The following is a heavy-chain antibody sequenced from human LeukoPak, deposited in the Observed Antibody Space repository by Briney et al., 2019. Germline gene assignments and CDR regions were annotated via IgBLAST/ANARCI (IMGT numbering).Heavy chain of an antibody. V-gene: IGHV4-30-4*01. J-gene: IGHJ3*02. CDR1: GGSISSGDYY. CDR3: ARHYRGALAGTMGAFDI. D-gene: IGHD6-19*01. Sequence: PSQTLSLTCTVSGGSISSGDYYWSWIRQPSGKGLGWIGYIYYSGSTYYNPSLKSRVTISVDTSKNQFSLKLSSVTAADTAVYYCARHYRGALAGTMGAFDIWGQGTMVTVSS. CDR2: IYYSGST.